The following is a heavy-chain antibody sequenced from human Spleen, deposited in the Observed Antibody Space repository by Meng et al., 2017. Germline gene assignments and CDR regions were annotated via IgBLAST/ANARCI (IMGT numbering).Heavy chain of an antibody. D-gene: IGHD6-13*01. V-gene: IGHV4-34*01. CDR1: GGSFSGYY. J-gene: IGHJ4*02. CDR3: ARSIAAVPFDY. CDR2: INHSGST. Sequence: QVQLQQWGAGLLKPSETLSLPCAVYGGSFSGYYWSWSRQPPGRGLEWIGEINHSGSTNYNPSLKSRVTISVDTSKNQFSLKLSSVTAADTAVYYCARSIAAVPFDYWGQGTLVTVSS.